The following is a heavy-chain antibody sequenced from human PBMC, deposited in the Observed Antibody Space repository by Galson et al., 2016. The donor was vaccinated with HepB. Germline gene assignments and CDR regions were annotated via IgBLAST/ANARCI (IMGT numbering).Heavy chain of an antibody. CDR2: ITGGDANRP. J-gene: IGHJ6*02. V-gene: IGHV3-23*01. CDR3: AKEMNPPPTILGVALDVYHFGIDV. Sequence: SLRLSCAASGFTFSKYGLNWVRQAPGKGLEWVSAITGGDANRPQYIDSVKGRFTISRHNSKNTVYLPMTSLRVEDSAVYYCAKEMNPPPTILGVALDVYHFGIDVWGQGTTVTVSS. CDR1: GFTFSKYG. D-gene: IGHD3-10*01.